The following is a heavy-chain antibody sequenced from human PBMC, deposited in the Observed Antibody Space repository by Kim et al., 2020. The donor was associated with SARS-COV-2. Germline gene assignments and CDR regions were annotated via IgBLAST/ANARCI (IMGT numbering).Heavy chain of an antibody. CDR2: INGDGGNR. CDR3: ARLKFDSNGNIYYFDY. Sequence: GGSLRLSCAASGFTFSTYWMHWVRQASGKGLVWVSRINGDGGNRNYADSVRGRFTISRDNAKNTLYLQMNSLRVEDTAVYYCARLKFDSNGNIYYFDYWGQGILATDSS. CDR1: GFTFSTYW. V-gene: IGHV3-74*01. J-gene: IGHJ4*02. D-gene: IGHD6-19*01.